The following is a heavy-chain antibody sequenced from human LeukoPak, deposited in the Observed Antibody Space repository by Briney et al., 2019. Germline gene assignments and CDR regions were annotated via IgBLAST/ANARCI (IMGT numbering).Heavy chain of an antibody. CDR3: ARHLRLRYFDSLDV. V-gene: IGHV4-39*01. CDR1: GGSISSSSYY. J-gene: IGHJ6*04. CDR2: IYYSGST. D-gene: IGHD3-9*01. Sequence: SETLSLTCTVSGGSISSSSYYWGWIRQPPGKGLEWIGSIYYSGSTYYNPSLKSRVTISVDTSKNQFSLKLSSVTAADTAVYYCARHLRLRYFDSLDVWGKGTTVTVSS.